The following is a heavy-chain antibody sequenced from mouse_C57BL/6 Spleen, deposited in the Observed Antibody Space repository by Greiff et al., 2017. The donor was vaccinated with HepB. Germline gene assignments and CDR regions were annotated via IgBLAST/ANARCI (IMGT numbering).Heavy chain of an antibody. CDR1: GYTFTSYW. CDR3: ARGLKELITTVVPFDY. CDR2: IDPSDSYT. D-gene: IGHD1-1*01. J-gene: IGHJ2*01. Sequence: VQLQQPGAELVMPGASVKLSCKASGYTFTSYWMHWVKQRPGQGLEWIGEIDPSDSYTNYNQKFKGKSTLTVDKSSSTAYMQLSSLTSEDSAVYYCARGLKELITTVVPFDYWGQGTTLTVSS. V-gene: IGHV1-69*01.